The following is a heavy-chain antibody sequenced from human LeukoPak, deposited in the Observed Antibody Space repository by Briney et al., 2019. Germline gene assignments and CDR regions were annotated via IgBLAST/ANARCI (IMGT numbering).Heavy chain of an antibody. CDR2: IYYSGST. V-gene: IGHV4-39*07. CDR3: AKADSGSYSTYYYYMDV. D-gene: IGHD1-26*01. Sequence: PSETLSLTCSVPVGSISSSRDYWGWIRQPPGKGLEWIGRIYYSGSTYYNPSLNSRVTIPVETSKNRFSLKLICGHARVTPVYYCAKADSGSYSTYYYYMDVWGKGTTVTVSS. CDR1: VGSISSSRDY. J-gene: IGHJ6*03.